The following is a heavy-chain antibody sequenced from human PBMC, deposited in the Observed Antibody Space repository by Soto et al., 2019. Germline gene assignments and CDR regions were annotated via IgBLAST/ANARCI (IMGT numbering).Heavy chain of an antibody. V-gene: IGHV3-23*01. J-gene: IGHJ2*01. CDR3: AKRTVGWYFDL. Sequence: EVQLLESGGGLVQPGGSLRLSCAASGFTFSSYAMSWVRQAPGKGLEWFSAISGSGGSTYYADSVRGRLTISRDNSKNTLYLQMNSLRAEDTAVYYCAKRTVGWYFDLWGRGTLVTVSS. CDR1: GFTFSSYA. D-gene: IGHD4-17*01. CDR2: ISGSGGST.